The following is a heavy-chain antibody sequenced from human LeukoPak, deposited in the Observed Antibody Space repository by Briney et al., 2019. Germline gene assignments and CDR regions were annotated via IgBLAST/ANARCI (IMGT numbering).Heavy chain of an antibody. CDR2: INPSGGST. V-gene: IGHV1-46*01. CDR1: GYTFTSYY. Sequence: ASVKVSCKASGYTFTSYYMHWVRQAPGQGLEWMGIINPSGGSTSYAQKFQGRVTMTRDTSTSTVYMELSSLRSEDTAVYYCARDVDIVVVPAAIPAGDGNWFDPWGQGILVTVSS. D-gene: IGHD2-2*02. CDR3: ARDVDIVVVPAAIPAGDGNWFDP. J-gene: IGHJ5*02.